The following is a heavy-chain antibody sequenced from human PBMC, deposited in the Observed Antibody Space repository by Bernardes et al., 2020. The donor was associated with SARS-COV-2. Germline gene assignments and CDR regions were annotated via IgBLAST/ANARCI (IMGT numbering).Heavy chain of an antibody. V-gene: IGHV4-38-2*02. Sequence: SETLSLTCAVSGYSISSGYYWGWIRQPPGKGLEWIGSIYHSGSTYYNPSLKSRVTISVDTSKNQFSLKLSSVTAADTAVYYCAREIRQGVIGDFDYWGQGTLVTVSS. CDR2: IYHSGST. CDR1: GYSISSGYY. D-gene: IGHD3-10*01. J-gene: IGHJ4*02. CDR3: AREIRQGVIGDFDY.